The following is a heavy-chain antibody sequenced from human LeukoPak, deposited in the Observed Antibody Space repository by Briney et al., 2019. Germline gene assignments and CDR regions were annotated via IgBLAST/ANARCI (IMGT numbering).Heavy chain of an antibody. CDR2: MNPNSGNT. J-gene: IGHJ4*02. CDR3: ARSSITMVRGVAGTPLGW. V-gene: IGHV1-8*01. D-gene: IGHD3-10*01. CDR1: GYTFTSYD. Sequence: GASVKVSCKASGYTFTSYDINWVRQATGQGLEWMGWMNPNSGNTGYAQKFQGRVTMTRNTSISTAYMELSSLRSEDTAVYYCARSSITMVRGVAGTPLGWWGQGTLVTVSS.